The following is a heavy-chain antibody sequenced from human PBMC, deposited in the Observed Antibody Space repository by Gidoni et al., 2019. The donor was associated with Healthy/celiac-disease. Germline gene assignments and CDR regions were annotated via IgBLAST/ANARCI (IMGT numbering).Heavy chain of an antibody. V-gene: IGHV3-15*01. D-gene: IGHD3-3*01. J-gene: IGHJ5*02. CDR2: IKSKTDGGKT. CDR3: TKEGGNRITIFGVVIIGYNWFDP. Sequence: EVQLVESGGGLVQPGGSLRLSCAASGFTFRNACLSWVSPAPGKGLGWVGRIKSKTDGGKTEYAAPGKGRFTSSRDDSKNTLYLQMNSLKTEDTAVYYCTKEGGNRITIFGVVIIGYNWFDPWGQGTLVTVSS. CDR1: GFTFRNAC.